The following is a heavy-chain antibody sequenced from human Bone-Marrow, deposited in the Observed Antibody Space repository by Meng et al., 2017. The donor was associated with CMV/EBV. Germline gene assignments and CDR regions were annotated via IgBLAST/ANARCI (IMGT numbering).Heavy chain of an antibody. Sequence: SETLSLTCTVSGGSISSYYWSWIRQPPGKGLEWIGYIYYSGSTNYNPSLKSRVTISVDTSKNQFSLKLSSVTAADTAVYYCARAGGSGFLEWLSLDDWGQGTLVTVSS. CDR2: IYYSGST. CDR1: GGSISSYY. CDR3: ARAGGSGFLEWLSLDD. V-gene: IGHV4-59*01. D-gene: IGHD3-3*01. J-gene: IGHJ4*02.